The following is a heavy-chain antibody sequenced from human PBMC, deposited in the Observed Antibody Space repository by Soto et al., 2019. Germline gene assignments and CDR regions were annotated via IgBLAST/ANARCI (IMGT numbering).Heavy chain of an antibody. CDR1: GYTFTGYY. D-gene: IGHD3-10*01. J-gene: IGHJ6*02. CDR2: INPNSGGT. V-gene: IGHV1-2*04. CDR3: ARGPARFMVRGVDQYGMDV. Sequence: ASLKVSCKASGYTFTGYYMHWVRQAPGQGLEWMGWINPNSGGTNYAQKFQGWVTMTRDTSISTAYMELSRLRSDDTAVYYCARGPARFMVRGVDQYGMDVWGQGTTVTVSS.